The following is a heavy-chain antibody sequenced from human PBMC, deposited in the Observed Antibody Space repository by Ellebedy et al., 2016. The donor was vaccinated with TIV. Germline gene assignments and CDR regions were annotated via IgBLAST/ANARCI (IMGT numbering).Heavy chain of an antibody. CDR2: IWFDGSKN. Sequence: GESLKISCAASGFIFNSYGMHWVRQPPGKGLEWVAIIWFDGSKNYYADSVKGRFTITRDNSKNTIYLKLNSLRADDTAVYYCARGVGYYESKGYGDYWGQGTLVTVSS. CDR3: ARGVGYYESKGYGDY. J-gene: IGHJ4*02. CDR1: GFIFNSYG. V-gene: IGHV3-33*08. D-gene: IGHD3-22*01.